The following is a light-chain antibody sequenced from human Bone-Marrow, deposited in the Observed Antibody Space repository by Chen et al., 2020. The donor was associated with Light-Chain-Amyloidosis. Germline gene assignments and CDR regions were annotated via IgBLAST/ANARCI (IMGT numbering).Light chain of an antibody. CDR3: MQGTHWPPVT. Sequence: DVVMTQSPLSLPVTLGQPASISCRSSQSLVHSNGNTYLNRFQQRPGQSPRRLIYQVSNRDSGVPDRFSGSGSGTDFTLKISKVEAEDVGVYYCMQGTHWPPVTFGPGTKVDIK. CDR2: QVS. CDR1: QSLVHSNGNTY. V-gene: IGKV2-30*02. J-gene: IGKJ3*01.